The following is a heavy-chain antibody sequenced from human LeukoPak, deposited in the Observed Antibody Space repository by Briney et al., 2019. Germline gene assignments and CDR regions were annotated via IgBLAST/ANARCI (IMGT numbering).Heavy chain of an antibody. CDR3: AKDRDIVLMVYATYFDY. CDR2: ISGSGGST. D-gene: IGHD2-8*01. J-gene: IGHJ4*02. Sequence: GGSLRLSCAASGFTFSSYAMSWVRQAPGKGLEWVSAISGSGGSTYYADSVKGRFTISRDNSENTLYLQMNSLRAEDTAVYYCAKDRDIVLMVYATYFDYWGQGTLVTVSS. CDR1: GFTFSSYA. V-gene: IGHV3-23*01.